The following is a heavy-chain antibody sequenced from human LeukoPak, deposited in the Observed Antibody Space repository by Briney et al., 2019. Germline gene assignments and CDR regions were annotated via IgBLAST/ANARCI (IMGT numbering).Heavy chain of an antibody. CDR2: MNPNSGNT. J-gene: IGHJ4*02. CDR3: ARDLEEQWLARKFDY. Sequence: GASVKVSCKASGYTFTSYDINWVRQATGQGLEWMGWMNPNSGNTGYAQKLQGRVTMTTDTSTSTAYMELRSLRSDDTAVYYCARDLEEQWLARKFDYWGQGTLVTVSS. V-gene: IGHV1-8*01. CDR1: GYTFTSYD. D-gene: IGHD6-19*01.